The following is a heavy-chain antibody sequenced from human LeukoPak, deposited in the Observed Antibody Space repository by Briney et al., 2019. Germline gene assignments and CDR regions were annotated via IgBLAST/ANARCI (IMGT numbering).Heavy chain of an antibody. CDR2: INPSGGST. V-gene: IGHV1-46*01. CDR3: ARAPTYYYDSSGYYHDY. Sequence: GASVKVSCKESGYTFTSYYMHWVRQAPGQGLEWMGIINPSGGSTSYAQKFQGRVTMTRDTSTSTVYMELSSLRSEDTAVYYCARAPTYYYDSSGYYHDYWGQGTLVTVSS. CDR1: GYTFTSYY. J-gene: IGHJ4*02. D-gene: IGHD3-22*01.